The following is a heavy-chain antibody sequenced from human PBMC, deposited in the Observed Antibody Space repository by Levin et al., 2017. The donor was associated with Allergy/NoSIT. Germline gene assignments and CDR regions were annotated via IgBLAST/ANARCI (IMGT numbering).Heavy chain of an antibody. D-gene: IGHD4-17*01. J-gene: IGHJ4*02. CDR2: ISSSSSTI. CDR1: GFTFSSYS. V-gene: IGHV3-48*01. Sequence: GGSLRLSCAASGFTFSSYSMNWVRQAPGKGLEWVSYISSSSSTIYYADSVKGRFTISRDNAKNSLYLQMNSLRAEDTAVYYCARGSPPRTVTNRHFDYWGQGTLVTVSS. CDR3: ARGSPPRTVTNRHFDY.